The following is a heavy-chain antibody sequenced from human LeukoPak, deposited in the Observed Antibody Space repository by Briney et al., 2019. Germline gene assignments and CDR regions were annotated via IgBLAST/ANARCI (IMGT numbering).Heavy chain of an antibody. V-gene: IGHV3-23*01. CDR3: AKASQSVLRFLEWLSDY. Sequence: GGSLRLSCAASGFTFSSYAMSWVRQAPGKGLEWVSAISGSGCSTFYADPVKGRLTISRDNSKNTLYLQMNSLRAEDTAVYYCAKASQSVLRFLEWLSDYWGQGTLVTVSS. D-gene: IGHD3-3*01. CDR1: GFTFSSYA. CDR2: ISGSGCST. J-gene: IGHJ4*02.